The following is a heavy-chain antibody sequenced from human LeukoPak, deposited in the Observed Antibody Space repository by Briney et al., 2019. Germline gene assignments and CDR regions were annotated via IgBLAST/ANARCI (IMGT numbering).Heavy chain of an antibody. D-gene: IGHD5-18*01. V-gene: IGHV3-21*01. Sequence: GGSLRLSCAASGFTFSSYEMNWVRQAPGKGLEWVSSISSSSSYIYYADSVKGRFTISRDNAKNSLYLQMNSLRAEDTAVYYCARGNTAMATHFDYWGQGTLVTVSS. J-gene: IGHJ4*02. CDR2: ISSSSSYI. CDR1: GFTFSSYE. CDR3: ARGNTAMATHFDY.